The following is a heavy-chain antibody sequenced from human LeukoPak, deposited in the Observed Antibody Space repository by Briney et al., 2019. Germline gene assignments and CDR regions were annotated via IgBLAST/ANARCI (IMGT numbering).Heavy chain of an antibody. CDR2: IFYSGST. J-gene: IGHJ4*02. D-gene: IGHD3-22*01. CDR1: GGSITSSNYY. V-gene: IGHV4-39*07. CDR3: ARGGYHDSGGYYFDY. Sequence: SETLSLTCTVSGGSITSSNYYWGWIRQPPGKGLEWIGTIFYSGSTYYNPSLRSRVTISVDTSKNQFSLRLSSVTAADTAVYYCARGGYHDSGGYYFDYWGQGTLITVSS.